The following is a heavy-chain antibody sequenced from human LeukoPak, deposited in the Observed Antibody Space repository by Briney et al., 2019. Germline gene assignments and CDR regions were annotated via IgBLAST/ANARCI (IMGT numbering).Heavy chain of an antibody. CDR2: ISGNGGST. CDR3: AKDRESGYGSGTYYNPPFDY. Sequence: GGSLRLSCAASGFTMSTYGMSWVRQAPGKGLEWVSGISGNGGSTSNADSVKGRFTISRDNSKNTLYLQMNSLRAEDTAVYYCAKDRESGYGSGTYYNPPFDYWGQGTLVTVSS. V-gene: IGHV3-23*01. CDR1: GFTMSTYG. J-gene: IGHJ4*02. D-gene: IGHD3-10*01.